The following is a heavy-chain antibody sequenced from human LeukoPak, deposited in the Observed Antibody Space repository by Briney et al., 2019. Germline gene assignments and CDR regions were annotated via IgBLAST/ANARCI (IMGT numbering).Heavy chain of an antibody. CDR3: AKVGGYDWKYGDYAYYFDY. V-gene: IGHV3-23*01. D-gene: IGHD5-12*01. J-gene: IGHJ4*02. Sequence: GGSLRLSCAASGFTFNNYAMNWVRQAPGKGLEWVSSISGGGETTYYADSAKGRFTISRDNSQNTLYLQMNSLRAEDTAVYYCAKVGGYDWKYGDYAYYFDYWGQGTLVTVSS. CDR1: GFTFNNYA. CDR2: ISGGGETT.